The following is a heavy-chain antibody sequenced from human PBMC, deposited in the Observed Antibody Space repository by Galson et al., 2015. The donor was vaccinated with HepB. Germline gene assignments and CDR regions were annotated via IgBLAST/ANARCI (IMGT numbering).Heavy chain of an antibody. CDR1: GYSFTSYW. CDR2: IYPGDSDT. D-gene: IGHD5-12*01. Sequence: QSGAEVTKPGESLKISCKGSGYSFTSYWIGWVRQMPGKGLEWMGIIYPGDSDTRYSPSFQGQVTISADKSISTAYLQWSSLKASDTAMYYYARHVRGYSGYDFGGYYFDYWGQGTLVPVSS. J-gene: IGHJ4*02. V-gene: IGHV5-51*01. CDR3: ARHVRGYSGYDFGGYYFDY.